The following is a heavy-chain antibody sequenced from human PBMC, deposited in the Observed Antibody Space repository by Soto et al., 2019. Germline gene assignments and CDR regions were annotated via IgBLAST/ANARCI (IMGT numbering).Heavy chain of an antibody. D-gene: IGHD6-19*01. J-gene: IGHJ6*03. CDR2: MNPNSGNT. V-gene: IGHV1-8*01. Sequence: ASVKVSCKASGYTFTSYDINWVRQATGQGLEWMGWMNPNSGNTGYAQKFQGRVTMTRNTSISTAYMELSSLRSEDTAVYYCAGGLAVDGTDYYYMDVWGKGTTVTVSS. CDR1: GYTFTSYD. CDR3: AGGLAVDGTDYYYMDV.